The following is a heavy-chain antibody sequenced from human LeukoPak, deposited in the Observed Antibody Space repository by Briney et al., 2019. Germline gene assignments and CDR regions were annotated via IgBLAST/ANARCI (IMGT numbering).Heavy chain of an antibody. CDR2: MNPISGNT. V-gene: IGHV1-8*01. Sequence: ASVKVSCKASGHTFTSYDINWVRQATGQGLEWMGWMNPISGNTGYAQKFQGRVTMTRNTSISTAYMELSSLRSEDTAVYYCARGHIQLWSNREYNWFDPWGQGTLVTVSS. D-gene: IGHD5-18*01. CDR3: ARGHIQLWSNREYNWFDP. J-gene: IGHJ5*02. CDR1: GHTFTSYD.